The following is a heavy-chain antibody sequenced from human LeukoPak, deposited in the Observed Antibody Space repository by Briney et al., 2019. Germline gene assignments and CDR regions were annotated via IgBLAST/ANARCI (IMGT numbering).Heavy chain of an antibody. CDR1: GFTFSGSA. V-gene: IGHV3-73*01. CDR3: ARDTENSTYGWGAFDI. D-gene: IGHD2/OR15-2a*01. Sequence: GGSLKLSCAASGFTFSGSAMHWVRQASGKGLEWVGRIRSKANSYATAYAASVKGRFTISRDDSKNTAYLQMSGLRTDDTAVYYCARDTENSTYGWGAFDIWAQGTMVTVSS. CDR2: IRSKANSYAT. J-gene: IGHJ3*02.